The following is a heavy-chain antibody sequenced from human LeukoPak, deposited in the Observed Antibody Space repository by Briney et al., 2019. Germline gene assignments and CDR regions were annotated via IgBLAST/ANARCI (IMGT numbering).Heavy chain of an antibody. CDR1: GFTLSDYA. Sequence: PGGSLRLSCDASGFTLSDYAMHWVRQAPGKGLEWVPLISYPRSYQYYIDSVKGRFTSSRDDSKNTFYLQMNSLRAEDTALYYCAREYSDNSGYYYGLDTWGQGTLVTVSS. CDR2: ISYPRSYQ. J-gene: IGHJ4*02. CDR3: AREYSDNSGYYYGLDT. V-gene: IGHV3-30*14. D-gene: IGHD3-22*01.